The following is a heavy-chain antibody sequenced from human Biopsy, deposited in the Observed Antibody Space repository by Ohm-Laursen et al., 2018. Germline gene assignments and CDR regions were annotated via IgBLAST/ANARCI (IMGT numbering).Heavy chain of an antibody. CDR2: VYYTGST. J-gene: IGHJ2*01. CDR1: GDSISSYY. CDR3: ARDRGYYSDRTVPGYFDL. D-gene: IGHD3-22*01. V-gene: IGHV4-59*01. Sequence: GTLSLTWTVSGDSISSYYWSWIRQPPGKGLQRIGYVYYTGSTDYNPSLQSRVTISVDTSKNHFSLRLRSVTPAGTAIYYCARDRGYYSDRTVPGYFDLWGRGTLVTVSS.